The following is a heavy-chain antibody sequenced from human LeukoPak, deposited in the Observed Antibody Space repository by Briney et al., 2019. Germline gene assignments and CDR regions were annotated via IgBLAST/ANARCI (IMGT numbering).Heavy chain of an antibody. D-gene: IGHD6-19*01. CDR3: ARGRGAWGLKQWLGHKTLFDY. J-gene: IGHJ4*02. Sequence: AASVKVSCKASGYTFTSYDINWVRQATGQGLELMGWMNPNSGNTGYAQKFQGRVTKTRNTPISTAYMELRSLRSEDTAVYYCARGRGAWGLKQWLGHKTLFDYWGQGTLVTVSS. V-gene: IGHV1-8*01. CDR1: GYTFTSYD. CDR2: MNPNSGNT.